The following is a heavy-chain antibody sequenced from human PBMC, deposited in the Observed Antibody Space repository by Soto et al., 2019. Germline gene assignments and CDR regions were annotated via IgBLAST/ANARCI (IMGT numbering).Heavy chain of an antibody. CDR2: INAGNGNT. J-gene: IGHJ4*02. V-gene: IGHV1-3*01. D-gene: IGHD5-18*01. CDR3: ARVEGYSYGPLFDY. CDR1: GYTFTSYA. Sequence: ASVKVSCKASGYTFTSYAMHWVRQAPGQRLEWMGWINAGNGNTKYSQKFQGRVTITRDTSASTAYMELSSLRSEDTAVYCCARVEGYSYGPLFDYWGQGTLVTVSS.